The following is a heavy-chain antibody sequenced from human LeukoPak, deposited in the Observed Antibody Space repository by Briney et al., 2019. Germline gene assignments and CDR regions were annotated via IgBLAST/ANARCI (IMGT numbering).Heavy chain of an antibody. V-gene: IGHV3-23*01. D-gene: IGHD3-22*01. CDR2: ISGSGGTT. J-gene: IGHJ3*02. Sequence: GGSLRLSCAASGXTFSSYVLSWVRQAPGKGLEWVCAISGSGGTTYYADSVRGGLTISRDTTKNTLHLQMNILRAEATAVYYCAKDENPDYYDSSGYYCAGDFDIWGQGTMVTVSS. CDR3: AKDENPDYYDSSGYYCAGDFDI. CDR1: GXTFSSYV.